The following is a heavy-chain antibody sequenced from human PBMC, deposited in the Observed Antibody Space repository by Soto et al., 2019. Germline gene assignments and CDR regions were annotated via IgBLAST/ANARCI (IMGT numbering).Heavy chain of an antibody. Sequence: GGSLRLSCAASGFTFSSYAMSWVRQAPGKGLEWVSAISGSGGSTYYADSVKGRFTISRDNSKNTLYLQMNSLRAEDTAVYYCARAVPAAPLYYYYGMDVWGQGTTVTVSS. CDR3: ARAVPAAPLYYYYGMDV. J-gene: IGHJ6*02. D-gene: IGHD2-2*01. CDR2: ISGSGGST. V-gene: IGHV3-23*01. CDR1: GFTFSSYA.